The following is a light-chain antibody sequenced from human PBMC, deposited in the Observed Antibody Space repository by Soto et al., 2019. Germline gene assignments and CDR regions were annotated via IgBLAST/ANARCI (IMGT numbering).Light chain of an antibody. J-gene: IGLJ1*01. Sequence: QSALTQPASVSGSPGQSITISCPGTSSDVGGYNYVSWYQQHPGKAPKLMIYDVSNRPSGVSNRFSGSKSGNTASLTISGLQVEDETDSDSTCYTISITSVFGNDTMGTVL. CDR3: TCYTISITSV. CDR2: DVS. V-gene: IGLV2-14*01. CDR1: SSDVGGYNY.